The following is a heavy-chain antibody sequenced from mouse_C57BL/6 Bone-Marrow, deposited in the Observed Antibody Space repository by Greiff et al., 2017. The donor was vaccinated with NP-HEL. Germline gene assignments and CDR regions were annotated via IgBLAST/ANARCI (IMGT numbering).Heavy chain of an antibody. J-gene: IGHJ3*01. CDR1: GFTFSDYG. Sequence: EVKVVESGGGLVKPGGSLKLSCAASGFTFSDYGMHWVRQAPEKGLEWVAYISSGSSTIYYADTVKGRFTISRDNAKNTLFLQMTSLRSEDTAMYYCARRDPAWFAYWGQGTLVTVSA. V-gene: IGHV5-17*01. CDR2: ISSGSSTI. CDR3: ARRDPAWFAY.